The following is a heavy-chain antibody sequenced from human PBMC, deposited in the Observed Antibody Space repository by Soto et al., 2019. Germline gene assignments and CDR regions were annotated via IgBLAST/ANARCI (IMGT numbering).Heavy chain of an antibody. CDR1: GLTFTSYS. CDR3: VFGGWNQYFFDY. J-gene: IGHJ4*02. CDR2: FWYDASDK. V-gene: IGHV3-33*01. Sequence: PGGSLRLSCVVSGLTFTSYSMHWVRQAPGKGLEWVATFWYDASDKTYADSVEGRFTISRNPARGTLFLQLDSLRVEDTAMYYGVFGGWNQYFFDYWGQEMPVTVSS. D-gene: IGHD1-1*01.